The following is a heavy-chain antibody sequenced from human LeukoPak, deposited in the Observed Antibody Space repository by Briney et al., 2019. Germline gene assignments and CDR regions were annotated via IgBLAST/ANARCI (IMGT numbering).Heavy chain of an antibody. CDR2: ISSSSSYI. V-gene: IGHV3-21*01. CDR3: ARGGVSQDYFDY. Sequence: GGSLRLSCAASGFTFSSYSMNWVRQAPGKGLELVSSISSSSSYIYYADSVKGRFTISGDNAKNSLYLQMNSLRAEDTAVYYCARGGVSQDYFDYWGQGTLVTVSS. CDR1: GFTFSSYS. J-gene: IGHJ4*02. D-gene: IGHD6-13*01.